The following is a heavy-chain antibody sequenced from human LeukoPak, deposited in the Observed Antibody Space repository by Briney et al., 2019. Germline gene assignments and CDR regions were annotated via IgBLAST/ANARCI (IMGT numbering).Heavy chain of an antibody. CDR2: MYTDGDT. J-gene: IGHJ5*02. CDR3: ARLGGATPP. D-gene: IGHD1-26*01. CDR1: GASISGYW. V-gene: IGHV4-4*07. Sequence: SETLSLTCDVSGASISGYWWGWIRQPAGKGLEWIGRMYTDGDTNYNPALKSRVTVSVDTSKNLFSLKLISVTAADTAVYYCARLGGATPPWGQGTLVTVSS.